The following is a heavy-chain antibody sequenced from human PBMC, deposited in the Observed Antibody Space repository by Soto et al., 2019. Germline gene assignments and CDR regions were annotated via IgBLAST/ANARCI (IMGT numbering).Heavy chain of an antibody. J-gene: IGHJ4*02. V-gene: IGHV4-30-2*01. CDR2: IYHSGSI. CDR1: GGSISSGGYS. Sequence: PSETLSLTCAVSGGSISSGGYSWSWIRQPPGKGLEWIGYIYHSGSIYYNPSLKSRVTMSVDRSKNQFSLKLSSVTAADTAVYYCARRYGYSFDYWGQGTLVTVSS. D-gene: IGHD1-1*01. CDR3: ARRYGYSFDY.